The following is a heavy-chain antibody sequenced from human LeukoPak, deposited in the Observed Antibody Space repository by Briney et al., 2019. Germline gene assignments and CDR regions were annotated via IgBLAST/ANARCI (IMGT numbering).Heavy chain of an antibody. CDR1: GFTFSSYW. CDR2: IKSDGSST. D-gene: IGHD3-10*01. Sequence: SGGSLRLSCAAPGFTFSSYWMHWVRQAPGKGLVWVSRIKSDGSSTSYADSVKGRFNISRDNSENTLYLLMNSLRGEDTAIYYCALLGSKLLWRIDYWGQGTLVTVSS. J-gene: IGHJ4*02. CDR3: ALLGSKLLWRIDY. V-gene: IGHV3-74*01.